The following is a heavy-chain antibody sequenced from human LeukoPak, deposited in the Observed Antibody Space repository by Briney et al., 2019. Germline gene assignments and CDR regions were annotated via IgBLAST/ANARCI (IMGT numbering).Heavy chain of an antibody. D-gene: IGHD6-6*01. CDR2: ISSSSRYI. Sequence: GGSLSLSYAASGFTFSSYSMNWVRQARREGLEWVSSISSSSRYIYYADAVKGRFTISRDNAKNSLYLQMNSLRAEDTAVYYCAREQGYSNSYDYWGRGTLVSVSS. CDR1: GFTFSSYS. CDR3: AREQGYSNSYDY. J-gene: IGHJ4*02. V-gene: IGHV3-21*01.